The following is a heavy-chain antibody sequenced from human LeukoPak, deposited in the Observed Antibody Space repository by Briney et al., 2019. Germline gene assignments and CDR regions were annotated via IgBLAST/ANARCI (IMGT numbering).Heavy chain of an antibody. CDR1: GFTFSNYG. CDR2: ISRSGTET. J-gene: IGHJ4*02. V-gene: IGHV3-23*01. D-gene: IGHD4-11*01. CDR3: ARWGNDYSQFDS. Sequence: GGSLRLSCAGAGFTFSNYGMSWVRQAPGKGLEWVSVISRSGTETYHADSVRGRFTISRDNAKNTLYLQMNSLRAEDTAVYFCARWGNDYSQFDSWGQGTLVTVS.